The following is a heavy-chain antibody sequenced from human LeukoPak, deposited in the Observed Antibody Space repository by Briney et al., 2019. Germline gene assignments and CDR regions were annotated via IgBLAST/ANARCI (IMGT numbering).Heavy chain of an antibody. V-gene: IGHV4-34*01. D-gene: IGHD4-17*01. CDR1: GGSFSGYY. CDR3: ARFRGTVTTFLDY. J-gene: IGHJ4*02. CDR2: INHSGST. Sequence: PSETLSLTCAVYGGSFSGYYWSWIRQPPGKGLEWIGEINHSGSTNYNPSLKSRVTISVDTSKNQFSLKLSSVTAADTAVYYCARFRGTVTTFLDYWGQGTLVTVSS.